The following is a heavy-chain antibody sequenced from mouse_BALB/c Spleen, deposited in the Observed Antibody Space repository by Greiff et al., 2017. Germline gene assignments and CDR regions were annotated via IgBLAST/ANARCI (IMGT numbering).Heavy chain of an antibody. CDR3: ARALYGNYAMDY. J-gene: IGHJ4*01. V-gene: IGHV5-15*02. Sequence: EVKRVESGGGLVQPGGSRKLSCAASGFTFSDYGMAWVRQAPGKGPEWVAFISNLAYSIYYADTVTGRFTISRENAKNTLYLEMSSLRSEDTAMYYCARALYGNYAMDYWGQGTSVTVSS. CDR1: GFTFSDYG. CDR2: ISNLAYSI. D-gene: IGHD2-1*01.